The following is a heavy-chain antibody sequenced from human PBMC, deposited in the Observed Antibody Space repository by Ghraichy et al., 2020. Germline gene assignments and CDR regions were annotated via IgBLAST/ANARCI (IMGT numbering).Heavy chain of an antibody. J-gene: IGHJ4*02. CDR2: INHSGST. D-gene: IGHD1-26*01. CDR3: ARGRIVGARSFGY. Sequence: TLSLTCAVYGGSFSGYYWSWIRQPPGKGLEWIGEINHSGSTNYNPSLKSRVTISVDTSKNQFSLKLSSVTAADTAVYYCARGRIVGARSFGYWGQGTLVTVSS. V-gene: IGHV4-34*01. CDR1: GGSFSGYY.